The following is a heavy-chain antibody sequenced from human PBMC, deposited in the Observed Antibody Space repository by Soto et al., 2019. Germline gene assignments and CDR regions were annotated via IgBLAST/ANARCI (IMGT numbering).Heavy chain of an antibody. V-gene: IGHV1-18*01. CDR3: ARDLALFIAAAGPQGDY. Sequence: QVQLVQSGAEVKKPGASVKVTCKASGYTFTSYGISWVRQAPGQGLEWMGWISAYNGNTNYAQKLQGRATMTTDTSTSTAYMERRSLRSDDTAVYYCARDLALFIAAAGPQGDYWGQGTLVTVSS. J-gene: IGHJ4*02. CDR2: ISAYNGNT. CDR1: GYTFTSYG. D-gene: IGHD6-13*01.